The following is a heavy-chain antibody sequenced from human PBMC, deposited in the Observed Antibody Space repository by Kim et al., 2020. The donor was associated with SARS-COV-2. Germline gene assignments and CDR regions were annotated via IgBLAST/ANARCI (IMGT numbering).Heavy chain of an antibody. V-gene: IGHV4-31*02. D-gene: IGHD3-10*01. CDR3: AAGKVRGVITLAFDI. Sequence: PSPKGRLTISVDTSKNQFSLKLSSVTAAGTAVYYCAAGKVRGVITLAFDIWGQGTMVTVSS. J-gene: IGHJ3*02.